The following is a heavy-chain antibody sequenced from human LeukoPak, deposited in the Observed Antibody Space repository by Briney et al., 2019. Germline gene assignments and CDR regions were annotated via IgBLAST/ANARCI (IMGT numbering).Heavy chain of an antibody. CDR1: GYTFSNYG. CDR3: ARGGGGRRGYCSGGDCYGAFDI. CDR2: IWYDGIKK. D-gene: IGHD2-15*01. J-gene: IGHJ3*02. V-gene: IGHV3-33*01. Sequence: PGRSLRLSCAVSGYTFSNYGMHWVRQAPGKGLEWVAVIWYDGIKKYYADSVKGRFTISRDNSNNTLYLEMNSLRAEDTAVYYCARGGGGRRGYCSGGDCYGAFDIWGQATMVTVSS.